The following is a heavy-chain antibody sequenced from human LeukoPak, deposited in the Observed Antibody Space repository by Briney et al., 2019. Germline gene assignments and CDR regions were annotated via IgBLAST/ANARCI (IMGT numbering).Heavy chain of an antibody. CDR1: GDSISSYY. V-gene: IGHV4-4*09. CDR2: IYTSGGT. J-gene: IGHJ4*02. CDR3: ARLTRLSTSPDRYYLDY. Sequence: PSETLSLTCTVSGDSISSYYWSWLRHPPGKGLGWIGYIYTSGGTNYIPSLKGRVTISIDTSKNQFSLKLSSVTAADSAVYYCARLTRLSTSPDRYYLDYWGQGTLVTVSS. D-gene: IGHD6-6*01.